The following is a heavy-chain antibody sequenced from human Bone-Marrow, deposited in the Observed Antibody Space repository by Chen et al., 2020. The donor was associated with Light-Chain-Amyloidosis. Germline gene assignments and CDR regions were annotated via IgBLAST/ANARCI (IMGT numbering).Heavy chain of an antibody. Sequence: QVQLQESGPGLVEPSETLSLTCSVSGYSISSGFYWGWIRQPPGKGLEWIGSSFHDGGTTYNPSLKSRVTISVDTSKNQFSLKLSSVAAADTAGYYCARDLRYASGWYWFDPWGQGTLVTVSS. V-gene: IGHV4-38-2*02. CDR3: ARDLRYASGWYWFDP. D-gene: IGHD6-19*01. J-gene: IGHJ5*02. CDR1: GYSISSGFY. CDR2: SFHDGGT.